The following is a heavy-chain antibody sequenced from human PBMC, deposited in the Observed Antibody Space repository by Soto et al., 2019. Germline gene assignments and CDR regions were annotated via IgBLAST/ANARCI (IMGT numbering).Heavy chain of an antibody. Sequence: GGSLRLSCAASGFTFSSYGMHWVRQAPGKGLEWVAVIWYDGSNKYYADSVKGRFTISRDNSKNTLYLQMNSLRAEDTAVYYCARGAPNTHYDYIWGSYRYKNDYYYYYMDVWGKGTTVTVSS. CDR3: ARGAPNTHYDYIWGSYRYKNDYYYYYMDV. V-gene: IGHV3-33*01. J-gene: IGHJ6*03. CDR2: IWYDGSNK. CDR1: GFTFSSYG. D-gene: IGHD3-16*02.